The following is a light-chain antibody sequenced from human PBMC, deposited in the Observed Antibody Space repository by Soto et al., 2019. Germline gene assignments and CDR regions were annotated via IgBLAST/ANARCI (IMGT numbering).Light chain of an antibody. CDR2: DAS. J-gene: IGKJ4*01. V-gene: IGKV3-11*01. CDR3: QQRSNWPLT. Sequence: EVVLTQSPATLSLSPGESATLSCRASQSVSSYLAWYQQKLGQAPRPLIYDASNRATGIPARFSGSGSGTDFTLTISSLEPEDFAVYFCQQRSNWPLTFGGGTKVEIK. CDR1: QSVSSY.